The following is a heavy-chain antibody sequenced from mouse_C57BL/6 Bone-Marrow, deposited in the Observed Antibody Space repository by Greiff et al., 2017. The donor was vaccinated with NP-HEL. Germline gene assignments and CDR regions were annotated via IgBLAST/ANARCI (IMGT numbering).Heavy chain of an antibody. Sequence: EVQLQESGGGLVQPGGSMKLSCAASGFTFSDAWMDWVRQSPEKGLEWVAEIRNKANNHATYYAESVKGRFTISRDDSKSSVYLQMNSLRAEDTGIYYCTRDGSSSAWFAYWGQGTLVTVSA. CDR2: IRNKANNHAT. V-gene: IGHV6-6*01. CDR3: TRDGSSSAWFAY. D-gene: IGHD1-1*01. J-gene: IGHJ3*01. CDR1: GFTFSDAW.